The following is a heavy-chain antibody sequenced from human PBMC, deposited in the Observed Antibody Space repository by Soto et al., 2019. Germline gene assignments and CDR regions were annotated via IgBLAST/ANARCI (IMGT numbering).Heavy chain of an antibody. Sequence: PSETLSLTCTVSGDSITSSSYHWGWIRQPPGKGLEWVSSISSSSSYIYYADSVKGRFTISRDNAKNSLYLQMNSLRAEDTAVYYCARDDDGYSAFDIWGQGTMVTVSS. J-gene: IGHJ3*02. CDR1: GDSITSSSYH. CDR3: ARDDDGYSAFDI. CDR2: ISSSSSYI. D-gene: IGHD3-22*01. V-gene: IGHV3-21*01.